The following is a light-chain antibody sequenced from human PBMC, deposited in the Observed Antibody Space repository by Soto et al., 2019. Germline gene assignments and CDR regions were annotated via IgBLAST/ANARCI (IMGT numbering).Light chain of an antibody. Sequence: DIQMTQSPSSVSASVGDRITITCRASQDISRWLAWYQQTPGRAPNLLIYTASTLESGVPSRFSGSGSGTDFPLTISILQPEDFATYYCQQVDSFPLTFGGGNKVQIK. J-gene: IGKJ4*01. V-gene: IGKV1D-12*01. CDR1: QDISRW. CDR2: TAS. CDR3: QQVDSFPLT.